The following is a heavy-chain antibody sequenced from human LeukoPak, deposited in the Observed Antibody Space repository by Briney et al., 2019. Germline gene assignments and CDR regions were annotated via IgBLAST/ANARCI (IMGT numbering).Heavy chain of an antibody. V-gene: IGHV1-69*13. CDR2: IIPIFGTA. D-gene: IGHD1-7*01. CDR3: ARDRGITGTTSGFDY. CDR1: GGTFSSYA. J-gene: IGHJ4*02. Sequence: ALVKVSCKASGGTFSSYAISWVRQAPGQGLEWMGGIIPIFGTANYAQKFQGRVTITADESTSTAYTELSSLRSEDTAVYYCARDRGITGTTSGFDYWGQGTLVTVSS.